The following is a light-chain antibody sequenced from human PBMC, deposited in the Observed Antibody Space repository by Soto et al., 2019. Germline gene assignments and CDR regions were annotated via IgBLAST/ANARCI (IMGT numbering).Light chain of an antibody. V-gene: IGLV2-14*01. Sequence: QSALTQPASVSGSPGQSITISCTGTSSDVGAYNSVAWYQHNPGKAPKLMIYDVSNRPSGVSSRFSGSKSANTASLSISGRQADDEADYYCSSYTSSSTLVFGTGTSSPS. CDR2: DVS. J-gene: IGLJ1*01. CDR3: SSYTSSSTLV. CDR1: SSDVGAYNS.